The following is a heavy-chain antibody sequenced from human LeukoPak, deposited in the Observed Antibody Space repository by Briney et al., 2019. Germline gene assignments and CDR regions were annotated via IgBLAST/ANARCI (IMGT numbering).Heavy chain of an antibody. CDR3: ARDIVVVPAAMSFGRGYYYYYMDV. V-gene: IGHV4-34*01. CDR2: INHSGST. CDR1: GGSFSGYY. J-gene: IGHJ6*03. Sequence: SKTPSLTCAVYGGSFSGYYWSWIRQPPGKGLEWIGEINHSGSTNYNPSLKSRVTISVDTSKNQFSLKLSSVTAADTAVYYCARDIVVVPAAMSFGRGYYYYYMDVWGKGTTVTVSS. D-gene: IGHD2-2*01.